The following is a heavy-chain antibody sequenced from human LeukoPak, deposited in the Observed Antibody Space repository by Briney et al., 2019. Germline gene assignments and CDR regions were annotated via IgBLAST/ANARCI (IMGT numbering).Heavy chain of an antibody. CDR1: GGSISSSSYY. CDR2: IYYSGST. Sequence: SETLSLTCTVSGGSISSSSYYWGWIRQPPGKGLEWIGSIYYSGSTYYNPSLKSRVTISVDTSKNQFSLKLSSVTAADTAVYYCASTSVNIAAAALDVWGQGTTVTVSS. D-gene: IGHD6-13*01. J-gene: IGHJ6*02. V-gene: IGHV4-39*07. CDR3: ASTSVNIAAAALDV.